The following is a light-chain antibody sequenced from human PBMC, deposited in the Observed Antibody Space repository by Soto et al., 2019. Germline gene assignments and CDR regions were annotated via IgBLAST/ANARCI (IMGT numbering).Light chain of an antibody. Sequence: EIVLTQSPATLSLSPGERATLSCRASQSVSSSLAWYQQKPGQAPRLLIYDASNRATGIPARFSGSGSGTDFTLTISSLEPEEFAVYYCQQRSNWPITFGQGTRLEMK. CDR3: QQRSNWPIT. J-gene: IGKJ5*01. CDR1: QSVSSS. V-gene: IGKV3-11*01. CDR2: DAS.